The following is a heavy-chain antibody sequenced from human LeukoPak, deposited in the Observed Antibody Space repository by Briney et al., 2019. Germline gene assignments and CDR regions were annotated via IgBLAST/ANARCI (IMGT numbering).Heavy chain of an antibody. CDR2: INPNSGGT. Sequence: ASVKVSCKASGYTFTGYYMHWVRQAPGQGLEWMGRINPNSGGTNYAQKFQGRVTMTRDTSISTAYMELSSLRSEDTAVYYCAAELADYDFWSGYWGADYYYYYGMDVWGQGTTVTVSS. D-gene: IGHD3-3*01. J-gene: IGHJ6*02. CDR1: GYTFTGYY. V-gene: IGHV1-2*06. CDR3: AAELADYDFWSGYWGADYYYYYGMDV.